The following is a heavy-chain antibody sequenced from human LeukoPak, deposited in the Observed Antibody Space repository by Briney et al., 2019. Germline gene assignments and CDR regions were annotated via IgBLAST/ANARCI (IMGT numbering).Heavy chain of an antibody. CDR2: RSEWHN. D-gene: IGHD5-18*01. V-gene: IGHV6-1*01. J-gene: IGHJ4*02. Sequence: RSEWHNDYAVSVKSRIIISPDTSKNQFSLQLKSVTPEDTAVYYCARDLAGFGGYSYGMVDYWGQGTLVTVSS. CDR3: ARDLAGFGGYSYGMVDY.